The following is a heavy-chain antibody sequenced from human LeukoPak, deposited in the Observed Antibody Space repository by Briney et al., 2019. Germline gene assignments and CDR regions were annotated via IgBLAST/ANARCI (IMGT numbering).Heavy chain of an antibody. V-gene: IGHV1-69*13. CDR2: IIPIFGTA. CDR1: GGTFSSYA. J-gene: IGHJ4*02. D-gene: IGHD2-15*01. CDR3: AGGGQYCSGGSCLDY. Sequence: SVKVSCKASGGTFSSYAISWVRQAPGQGLEWMGGIIPIFGTANYAQKFQGRVTITADESASTAYMELSSLRSEDTAVYYCAGGGQYCSGGSCLDYWGQGTLVTVSS.